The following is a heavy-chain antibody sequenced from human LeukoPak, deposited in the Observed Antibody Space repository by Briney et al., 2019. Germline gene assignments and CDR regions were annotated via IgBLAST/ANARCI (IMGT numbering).Heavy chain of an antibody. V-gene: IGHV4-34*01. D-gene: IGHD2-15*01. CDR2: INHSGST. Sequence: SETLSLTCAVYGGSFSGYYWSWIRQPPGKGLEWIGEINHSGSTNYNPSLKSRVTISVDTSKNQFSLKLSSVTAADTAVYYCARHHRLLPRWFDPWGQGTLVTVSS. CDR1: GGSFSGYY. J-gene: IGHJ5*02. CDR3: ARHHRLLPRWFDP.